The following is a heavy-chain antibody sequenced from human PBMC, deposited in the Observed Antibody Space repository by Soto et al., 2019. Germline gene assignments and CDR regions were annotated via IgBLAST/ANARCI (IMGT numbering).Heavy chain of an antibody. V-gene: IGHV4-61*05. J-gene: IGHJ4*02. D-gene: IGHD1-1*01. Sequence: SETLSLTCSVSGGSISGNRYYWGGIRQPPGKGLEWIGSIYYSGSISYSGSTHYNPSLKSRATISVDTSKNQFSLKLNSVTAADTAVYYCASGGTITSPDFDYWGQGTLVTVSS. CDR2: SISYSGST. CDR3: ASGGTITSPDFDY. CDR1: GGSISGNRYY.